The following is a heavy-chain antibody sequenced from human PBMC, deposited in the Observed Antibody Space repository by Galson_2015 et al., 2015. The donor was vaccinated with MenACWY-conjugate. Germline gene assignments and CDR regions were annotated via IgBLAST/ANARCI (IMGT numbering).Heavy chain of an antibody. V-gene: IGHV5-51*03. J-gene: IGHJ4*02. CDR3: AREGVSLAVAGPLTRGYYCDY. Sequence: QSGAEVKKPGESLRISCMGSGYTFAKYWIAWVRQMPGKGLEWMGIVYPGDSDTRYSPSFQGQVTISVDKSLNTAYLQWSSLKASDTAMYYCAREGVSLAVAGPLTRGYYCDYWGQGTLVTVSS. D-gene: IGHD6-19*01. CDR2: VYPGDSDT. CDR1: GYTFAKYW.